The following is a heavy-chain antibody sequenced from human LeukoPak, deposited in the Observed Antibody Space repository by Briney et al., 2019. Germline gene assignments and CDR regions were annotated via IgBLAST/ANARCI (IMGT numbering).Heavy chain of an antibody. CDR3: ARAGSGSLSDAFDI. J-gene: IGHJ3*02. CDR2: ISAYNGNT. V-gene: IGHV1-18*01. Sequence: APVKVSCKASGYTFTSYGISWVRQAPGQGLEWMGWISAYNGNTNYAQKLQGRVTMTTDTSTSTAYMELRSLRSDDTAVYYCARAGSGSLSDAFDIWGQGTMVTVSS. D-gene: IGHD1-26*01. CDR1: GYTFTSYG.